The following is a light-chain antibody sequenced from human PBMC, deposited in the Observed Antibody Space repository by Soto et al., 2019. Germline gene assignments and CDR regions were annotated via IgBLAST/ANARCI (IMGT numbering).Light chain of an antibody. Sequence: EVVLIQSPATLSLSPGETATLSCRASQSVSSNHLGSYQQKPGQAPRLLIYDTSKRATGIPARFSGSGSGTDFTLTINRLEPEDFAVYYCQQRSNFWTFGQGTKVEIK. CDR3: QQRSNFWT. V-gene: IGKV3-11*01. CDR1: QSVSSN. CDR2: DTS. J-gene: IGKJ1*01.